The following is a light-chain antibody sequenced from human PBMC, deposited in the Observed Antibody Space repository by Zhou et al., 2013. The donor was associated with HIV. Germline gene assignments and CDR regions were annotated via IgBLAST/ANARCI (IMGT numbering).Light chain of an antibody. Sequence: DIQMTQSPFSLSASVGDSVTITCRASQSISSYLNWYQQKPGKAPKLLIYGASSLQSGVPSRFSGSGSGTDFTFTISSLQPEDFAAYYCQQTYSTPWTFGRRDQGGDQT. V-gene: IGKV1-39*01. CDR2: GAS. J-gene: IGKJ1*01. CDR3: QQTYSTPWT. CDR1: QSISSY.